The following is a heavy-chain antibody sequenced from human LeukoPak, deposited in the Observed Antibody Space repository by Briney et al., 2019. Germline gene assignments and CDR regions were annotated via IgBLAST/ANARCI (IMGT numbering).Heavy chain of an antibody. CDR1: GYTLTELS. J-gene: IGHJ3*02. V-gene: IGHV1-24*01. CDR3: ARGASIAGAFDI. CDR2: FDPEDGET. Sequence: ASVKVSCKVSGYTLTELSMHWVRQAPGKGLEWMGGFDPEDGETIYAQKFQGRDTMTEDTSTDTAYMELSSLRSEDTAVYYCARGASIAGAFDIWGQGTMVTVSS. D-gene: IGHD6-13*01.